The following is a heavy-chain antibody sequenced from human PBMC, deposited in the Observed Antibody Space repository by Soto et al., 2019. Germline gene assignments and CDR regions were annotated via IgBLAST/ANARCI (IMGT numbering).Heavy chain of an antibody. J-gene: IGHJ4*02. CDR1: GFTFSSYG. CDR2: IWYDGSNK. V-gene: IGHV3-33*01. Sequence: QVQLVESGGGVVQPGRSLRLSCAASGFTFSSYGMHWVRQAPGKGLEWVAVIWYDGSNKYYADSVKGRFTISRDNSKNPLHLQMTSLRAEDTAVYYCARWGIAAGDYWGQGTLVTVSS. CDR3: ARWGIAAGDY. D-gene: IGHD6-13*01.